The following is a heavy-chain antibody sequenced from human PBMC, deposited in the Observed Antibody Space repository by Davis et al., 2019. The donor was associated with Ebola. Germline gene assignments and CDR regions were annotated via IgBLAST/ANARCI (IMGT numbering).Heavy chain of an antibody. J-gene: IGHJ6*02. Sequence: GESLKISCAASGFTFSSYAMHWVRQAPGKGLERVAVISYDGSNKYYADSVKGRFTISRDNSKNTLYLQMNSLRAEDTAVYYCARVGTGTYTTSNRGLVIESSGDYYYYGMDVWGQGTTVTVSS. CDR1: GFTFSSYA. V-gene: IGHV3-30-3*01. D-gene: IGHD2/OR15-2a*01. CDR2: ISYDGSNK. CDR3: ARVGTGTYTTSNRGLVIESSGDYYYYGMDV.